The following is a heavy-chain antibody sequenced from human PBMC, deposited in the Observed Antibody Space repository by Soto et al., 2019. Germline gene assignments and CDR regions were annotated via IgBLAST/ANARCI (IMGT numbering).Heavy chain of an antibody. V-gene: IGHV1-69*06. D-gene: IGHD6-19*01. Sequence: SVKVSCKXSGGTFSSYAISWVRQAPGQGLEWMGGIIPIFGTANYAQKFQGRVTIAADKSTSTAYMELSSLRSEDTAVYYCARDPSEQWLVTRAFDIWGQGTMVTVS. J-gene: IGHJ3*02. CDR2: IIPIFGTA. CDR3: ARDPSEQWLVTRAFDI. CDR1: GGTFSSYA.